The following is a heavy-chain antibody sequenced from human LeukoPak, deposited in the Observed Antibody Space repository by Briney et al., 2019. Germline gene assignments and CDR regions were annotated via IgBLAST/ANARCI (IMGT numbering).Heavy chain of an antibody. CDR2: ISSSGSTI. V-gene: IGHV3-48*03. CDR1: GFTFSSYE. CDR3: ARDGRIAVAGTDAGSWFDP. D-gene: IGHD6-19*01. J-gene: IGHJ5*02. Sequence: GGSLRLSCAASGFTFSSYEMNWVRQAPGKGLEWVSYISSSGSTIYYADSVKGRFTISRDNAKNSLYLQMNSLRAEDTAVYYCARDGRIAVAGTDAGSWFDPWGQGTLVTVSS.